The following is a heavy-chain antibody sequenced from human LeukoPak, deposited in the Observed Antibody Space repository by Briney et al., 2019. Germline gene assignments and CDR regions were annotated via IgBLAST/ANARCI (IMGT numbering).Heavy chain of an antibody. V-gene: IGHV3-23*01. J-gene: IGHJ4*02. CDR2: INHIGSST. D-gene: IGHD2-15*01. CDR3: AKSGSASCFSRVDY. CDR1: GFTLTSYA. Sequence: PGGSLRLSCAASGFTLTSYAKSWVRQAPGKGLEWVSSINHIGSSTYYADSVKGRFTISRDDSKNTLSLQMSSLRAEDTAMYYCAKSGSASCFSRVDYWGQGTLVTVSS.